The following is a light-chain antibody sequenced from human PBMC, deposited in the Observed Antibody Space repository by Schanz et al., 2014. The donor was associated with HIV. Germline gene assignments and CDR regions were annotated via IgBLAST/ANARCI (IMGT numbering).Light chain of an antibody. CDR3: SSYAGSNSYV. J-gene: IGLJ1*01. V-gene: IGLV2-14*01. CDR2: EVT. Sequence: QSALTQPASVSGSPGQSITISCTGTSSDLGGDNYVSWYQQHPGKAPKLMIYEVTKRPSGVSNRFSGSKSGNTASLTVSGLQAEDEADYYCSSYAGSNSYVFGTGTKLTVL. CDR1: SSDLGGDNY.